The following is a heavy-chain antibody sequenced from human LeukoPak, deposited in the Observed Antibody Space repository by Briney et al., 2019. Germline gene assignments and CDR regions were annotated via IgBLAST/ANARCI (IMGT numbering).Heavy chain of an antibody. CDR1: GFTFSSYA. CDR2: ISGSGGST. D-gene: IGHD3-22*01. CDR3: AKDPGDTMIVPWYFDY. V-gene: IGHV3-23*01. Sequence: GGSLRLSCAASGFTFSSYAMSWVRQAPGKGLEWVSAISGSGGSTYCADSVKGRFTISRDNSKNTLYLQMNSLRAEDTAVYYCAKDPGDTMIVPWYFDYWGQGTLVTVSS. J-gene: IGHJ4*02.